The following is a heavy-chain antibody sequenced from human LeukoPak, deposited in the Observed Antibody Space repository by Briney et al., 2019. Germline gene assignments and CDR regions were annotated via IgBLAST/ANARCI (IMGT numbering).Heavy chain of an antibody. CDR2: ISAYNGNR. CDR3: ARDQRSIASAGLFDY. V-gene: IGHV1-18*04. Sequence: ASVKVSCKTSGYTFTSYGISWVRQAPGQGLEWMGWISAYNGNRNYAQKLQGRVTMTTDTSTSTAYMEVRSLRSDDTAVYYCARDQRSIASAGLFDYWGQGTLVTVSS. D-gene: IGHD6-13*01. J-gene: IGHJ4*02. CDR1: GYTFTSYG.